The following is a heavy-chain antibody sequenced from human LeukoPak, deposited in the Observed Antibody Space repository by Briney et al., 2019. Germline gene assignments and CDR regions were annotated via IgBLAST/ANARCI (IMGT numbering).Heavy chain of an antibody. CDR2: IHYSGST. V-gene: IGHV4-59*11. CDR1: GGSISGHY. D-gene: IGHD3-3*01. J-gene: IGHJ3*02. CDR3: ARGYAFWCGYGGSTFDI. Sequence: SETLSLTCAVSGGSISGHYWSWIRQPPGKGLEWIGYIHYSGSTNYNPTVRSRVTISVDTSKKQFSLKLSSVTAADTAVYSCARGYAFWCGYGGSTFDIWGQGTMVTVSS.